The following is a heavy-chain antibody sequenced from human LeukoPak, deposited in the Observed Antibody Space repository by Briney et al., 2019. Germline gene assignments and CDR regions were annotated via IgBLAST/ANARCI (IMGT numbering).Heavy chain of an antibody. CDR1: GFTVSSNY. V-gene: IGHV3-66*01. CDR2: TYRVGST. D-gene: IGHD1-1*01. J-gene: IGHJ4*02. Sequence: GGSLRLSCAVSGFTVSSNYMSWVRQAPGKGLEWVSATYRVGSTYYADSMNSRFTISRDNSKNTLYLQMNSLTAEDTAVYYCARAPGIYGFDYWGQGTLVTVSS. CDR3: ARAPGIYGFDY.